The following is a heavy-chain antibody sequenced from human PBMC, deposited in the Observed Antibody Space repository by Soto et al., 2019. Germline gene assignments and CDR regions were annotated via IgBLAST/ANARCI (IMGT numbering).Heavy chain of an antibody. V-gene: IGHV1-46*01. D-gene: IGHD3-9*01. CDR1: GYTFTSYY. CDR3: WRDRDILTGYFPYYCNSYGIDV. J-gene: IGHJ6*02. CDR2: INSSGGSA. Sequence: ASVKVSCKAAGYTFTSYYMHWVRQAPGQGLEWMGIINSSGGSASYAQKSQARVTMSRDTSTSRVYMELSSQRWEDTAVDYFWRDRDILTGYFPYYCNSYGIDVWGQGITVTVSS.